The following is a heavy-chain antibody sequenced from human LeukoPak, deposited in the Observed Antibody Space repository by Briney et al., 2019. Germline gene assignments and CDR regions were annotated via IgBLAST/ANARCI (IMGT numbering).Heavy chain of an antibody. D-gene: IGHD3-9*01. V-gene: IGHV1-3*01. CDR1: GYTFTRYT. J-gene: IGHJ4*02. CDR2: INAGNGNT. CDR3: ARVPLKSGGLFDWLDY. Sequence: ASVNVSCKASGYTFTRYTIHWVRQAPGQRLEWMGWINAGNGNTKYSQKFQGRVTITRDTSANTAYMELSSLRSEDTAVYYCARVPLKSGGLFDWLDYWGQGTLVTVSS.